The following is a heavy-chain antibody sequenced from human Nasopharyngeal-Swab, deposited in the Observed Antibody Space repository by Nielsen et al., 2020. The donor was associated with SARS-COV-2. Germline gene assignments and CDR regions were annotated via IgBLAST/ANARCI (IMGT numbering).Heavy chain of an antibody. Sequence: GESLKISCAASGFTFSIYGMHWVRQAPGKGLEWVAVISYDGSNKYYADSVKGRFTISRDNSKNTLYLQMNSLRADDTALYYCADPPFSEYWGQGTLVTVSS. CDR1: GFTFSIYG. CDR3: ADPPFSEY. V-gene: IGHV3-30*03. J-gene: IGHJ4*02. CDR2: ISYDGSNK.